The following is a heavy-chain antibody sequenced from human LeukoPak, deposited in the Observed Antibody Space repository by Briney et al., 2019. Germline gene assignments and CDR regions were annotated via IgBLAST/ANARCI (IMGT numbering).Heavy chain of an antibody. D-gene: IGHD1-26*01. Sequence: KTSQTLSLTCAVSGGSISSGGYSWSWIRQPPGKGLEWIGYIYHSGSTYYNPSLESRVTISVDRSKNQFSLKLSSVTAADTAVYYCAGGAFRAYPPYYYYMDVWGKGTTVTVSS. CDR2: IYHSGST. CDR1: GGSISSGGYS. J-gene: IGHJ6*03. V-gene: IGHV4-30-2*01. CDR3: AGGAFRAYPPYYYYMDV.